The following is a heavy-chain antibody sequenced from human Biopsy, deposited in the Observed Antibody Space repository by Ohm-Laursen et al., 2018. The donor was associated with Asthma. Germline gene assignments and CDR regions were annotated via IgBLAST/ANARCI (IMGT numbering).Heavy chain of an antibody. D-gene: IGHD4-17*01. J-gene: IGHJ4*02. V-gene: IGHV1-24*01. CDR2: HDHEEGGT. Sequence: ATVKISCKISGYSLTDLSMHWVRQAPGQGLEWMGGHDHEEGGTVNARRFQGRVTMTEYTSTDTAYVELSSLSSDDTAVYYCASDFPKDYVRYNFQFWGQGTLVTVSS. CDR3: ASDFPKDYVRYNFQF. CDR1: GYSLTDLS.